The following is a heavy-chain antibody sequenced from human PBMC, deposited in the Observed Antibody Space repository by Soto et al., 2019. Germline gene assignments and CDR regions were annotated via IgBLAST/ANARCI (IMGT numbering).Heavy chain of an antibody. CDR3: ARGGQTDSSGYPIDY. CDR2: INHSGST. Sequence: QVQLQQWGAGLLKPSETLSLTCAVYGGSFSGYYWSWIRQPPGKGLEWIGEINHSGSTNYNPSLKSRVTISVDTSKNQFSLKLSSVTAADTAVYYCARGGQTDSSGYPIDYWGQVSLVTVS. D-gene: IGHD3-22*01. V-gene: IGHV4-34*01. CDR1: GGSFSGYY. J-gene: IGHJ4*02.